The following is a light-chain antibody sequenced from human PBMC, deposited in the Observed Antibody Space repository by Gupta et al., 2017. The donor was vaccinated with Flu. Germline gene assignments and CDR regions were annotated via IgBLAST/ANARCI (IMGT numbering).Light chain of an antibody. CDR1: QSVSSN. J-gene: IGKJ5*01. V-gene: IGKV3-15*01. CDR2: GAS. CDR3: QQYNNWPPAIT. Sequence: IVMTQSPATLSVSPGERATLSCRASQSVSSNLAWYQQKPGQAPRLLIYGASTRATGIPARFSGSGSGTEFTLTISSLQSEDVAVYYCQQYNNWPPAITFGQGTRLEMK.